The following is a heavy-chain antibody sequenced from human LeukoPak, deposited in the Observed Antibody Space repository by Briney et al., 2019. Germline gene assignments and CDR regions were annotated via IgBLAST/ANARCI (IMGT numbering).Heavy chain of an antibody. V-gene: IGHV4-4*07. J-gene: IGHJ4*02. CDR2: ISTGGST. CDR1: GASISSSH. CDR3: ARASHLGDLSLGY. Sequence: SETLSLTCTVSGASISSSHCTWIRQPAGEGLEWIGRISTGGSTTYNPSFKSRVTMSVDTSKNQFSLKLSSVTAADTAVYYCARASHLGDLSLGYWGQGTLVTVSS. D-gene: IGHD3-16*02.